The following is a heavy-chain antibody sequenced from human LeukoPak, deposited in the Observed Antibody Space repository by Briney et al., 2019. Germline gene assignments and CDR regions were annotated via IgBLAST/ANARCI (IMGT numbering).Heavy chain of an antibody. CDR1: GGSMSSSY. CDR2: IYYSGST. V-gene: IGHV4-59*01. J-gene: IGHJ4*02. CDR3: ARLAAIRVDLDY. Sequence: SETLSLTCSVSGGSMSSSYWSWIRQPPGKGLEWIGYIYYSGSTNYNPSLKSRLTISVDTSKNQFSLKLSSVTAADTAVYYCARLAAIRVDLDYWGQGTLVTVSS. D-gene: IGHD2-21*02.